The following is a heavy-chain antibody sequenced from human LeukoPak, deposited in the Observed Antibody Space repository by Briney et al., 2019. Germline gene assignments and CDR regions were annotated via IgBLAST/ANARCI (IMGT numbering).Heavy chain of an antibody. CDR3: ARGRDGYNLAHLDY. J-gene: IGHJ4*02. CDR1: GGSFSGYY. D-gene: IGHD5-24*01. Sequence: PSETLSLTCAVYGGSFSGYYWSWIRQPPGKGLEWIGEINHSGSTNYNPSLKSRVTISVDTSKNQFSLKLSSVTAADTAVYYCARGRDGYNLAHLDYWGQGTLVTVSS. CDR2: INHSGST. V-gene: IGHV4-34*01.